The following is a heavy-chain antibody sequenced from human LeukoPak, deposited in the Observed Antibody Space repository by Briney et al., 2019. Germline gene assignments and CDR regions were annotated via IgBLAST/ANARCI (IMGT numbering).Heavy chain of an antibody. V-gene: IGHV1-69*13. CDR1: GYTFTSYG. CDR2: IIPIFGTA. J-gene: IGHJ4*02. Sequence: GASVKVSCKASGYTFTSYGISWVRQAPGQGLEWMGGIIPIFGTANYAQKFQGRVTITADESTSTAYMELSSLRSEDTAVYYCARAPYNYYGSGSFFDYWGQGTLVTVSS. CDR3: ARAPYNYYGSGSFFDY. D-gene: IGHD3-10*01.